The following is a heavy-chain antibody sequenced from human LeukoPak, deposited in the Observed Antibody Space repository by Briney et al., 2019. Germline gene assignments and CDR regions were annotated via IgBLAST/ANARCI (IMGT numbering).Heavy chain of an antibody. V-gene: IGHV4-59*01. CDR3: ARVDIVVVPATITYYYYMDV. CDR1: GGSISSYY. J-gene: IGHJ6*03. D-gene: IGHD2-2*03. CDR2: IYYSGST. Sequence: SETLSLTCTVSGGSISSYYWSWIRQPPGKGLEWIGYIYYSGSTNYNPSLKIRVTISVDTSKNQFSLKLSSVTAADTAVYYCARVDIVVVPATITYYYYMDVWGKGTTVTVSS.